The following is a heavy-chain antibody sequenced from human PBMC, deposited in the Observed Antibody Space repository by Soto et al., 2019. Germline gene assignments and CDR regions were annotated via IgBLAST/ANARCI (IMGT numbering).Heavy chain of an antibody. V-gene: IGHV4-39*02. CDR2: IDYSGST. J-gene: IGHJ5*02. CDR1: GGTIRSSNYY. CDR3: SRRAPEGFDP. Sequence: PSETLSLTCTVSGGTIRSSNYYWAWIRQPPGKGLEWIGSIDYSGSTYYNPSLKSRVTISVDTSKNHFSLNLGSVTAADTALYYCSRRAPEGFDPWGQGTLVTVSS.